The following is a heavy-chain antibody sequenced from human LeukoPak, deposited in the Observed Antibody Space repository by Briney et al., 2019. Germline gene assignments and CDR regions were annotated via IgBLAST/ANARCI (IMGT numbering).Heavy chain of an antibody. D-gene: IGHD3-3*01. V-gene: IGHV1-2*02. CDR3: ASLKTYDDAFDI. CDR1: GYTFTGYY. Sequence: ASVKVSCKTSGYTFTGYYMHWVRQAPGQGLEWMGWINPNTGGTNYAQRFQGRVSMTRDTSISTAYMELSRLRSDGTAMYYCASLKTYDDAFDIWGQGTMVTVS. CDR2: INPNTGGT. J-gene: IGHJ3*02.